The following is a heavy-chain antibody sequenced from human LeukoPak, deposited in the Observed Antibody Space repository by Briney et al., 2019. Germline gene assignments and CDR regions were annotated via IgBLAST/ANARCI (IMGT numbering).Heavy chain of an antibody. CDR1: GGSISSYY. CDR2: IYTSGST. V-gene: IGHV4-4*07. J-gene: IGHJ4*02. Sequence: SETLSLTCTVSGGSISSYYWSWIRQPAGKGLEWIGRIYTSGSTNYNPSLKSRVTMSVDTSKNQFSLKLSSVTAADTAVYYCAXVSVAYCGGXXXLYXXXYWXQGTLVTVSS. CDR3: AXVSVAYCGGXXXLYXXXY. D-gene: IGHD2-21*01.